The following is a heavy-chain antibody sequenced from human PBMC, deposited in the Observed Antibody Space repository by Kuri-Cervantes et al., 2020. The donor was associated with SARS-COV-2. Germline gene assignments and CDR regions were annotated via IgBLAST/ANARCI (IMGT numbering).Heavy chain of an antibody. D-gene: IGHD3-3*01. CDR2: INPNSGGT. CDR3: ASKSGYDFWSGYPSSSYYYYYYMDV. V-gene: IGHV1-2*02. J-gene: IGHJ6*03. Sequence: ASVKVSCKASGYTFTSYYMHWERQAPGQGLEWMGWINPNSGGTNYAQKFQGRATMTRDTSISTAYMELSRLRSDDTAVYYCASKSGYDFWSGYPSSSYYYYYYMDVWGKGTTVTVSS. CDR1: GYTFTSYY.